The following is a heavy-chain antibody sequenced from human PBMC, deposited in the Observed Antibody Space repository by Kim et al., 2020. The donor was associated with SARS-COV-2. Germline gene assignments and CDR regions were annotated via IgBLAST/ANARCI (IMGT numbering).Heavy chain of an antibody. D-gene: IGHD6-19*01. Sequence: GGSLRLSCAASGFTFSSYWMSWVRQAPGKGLEWVANIKQDGSEKYYVDSVKGRFTISRDNAKNSLYLQMNSLRAEDTAVYYCAREEGAVAVSVFDYWGQGTLVTVSS. V-gene: IGHV3-7*03. CDR2: IKQDGSEK. CDR1: GFTFSSYW. CDR3: AREEGAVAVSVFDY. J-gene: IGHJ4*02.